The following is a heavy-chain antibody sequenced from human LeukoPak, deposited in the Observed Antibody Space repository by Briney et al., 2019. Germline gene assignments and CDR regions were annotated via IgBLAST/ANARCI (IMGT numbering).Heavy chain of an antibody. J-gene: IGHJ6*03. V-gene: IGHV3-74*01. Sequence: GGSLRLSCAASGFTFSNYWMHWVRQAPGKGLVWVSRINSDGSSTSYADSVKGRFTISRDNAKNTLYLQLNSLRAEDTAVYYCARGGFCSGGSYPVDYYYYMDVWGKGTTVTVSS. D-gene: IGHD2-15*01. CDR1: GFTFSNYW. CDR2: INSDGSST. CDR3: ARGGFCSGGSYPVDYYYYMDV.